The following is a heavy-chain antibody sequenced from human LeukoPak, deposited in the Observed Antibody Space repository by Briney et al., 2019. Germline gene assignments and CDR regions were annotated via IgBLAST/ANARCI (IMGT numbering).Heavy chain of an antibody. J-gene: IGHJ4*02. CDR2: ITTGRGVT. V-gene: IGHV1-3*03. Sequence: ASVKVSCKASGYTFTDYALHWVRQAPGQSLEWMGWITTGRGVTRYSQEFQRRITFTRDTSASTVYMDLSDLRSEDTAVYYCARGGKQWRGGNYFDSWGQGTLVAVSS. CDR3: ARGGKQWRGGNYFDS. CDR1: GYTFTDYA. D-gene: IGHD6-19*01.